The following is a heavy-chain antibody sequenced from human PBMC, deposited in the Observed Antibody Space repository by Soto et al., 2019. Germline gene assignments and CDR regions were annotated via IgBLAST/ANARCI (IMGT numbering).Heavy chain of an antibody. D-gene: IGHD3-3*01. CDR1: GFTFSSYS. Sequence: EVQLVESGGGLVQPGGSLRLSCAASGFTFSSYSMNWVRQAPGNGLERVSYISSSSSTIYYADSVKGRITISRDNAKNPQYRQMKSLRDGDTAGNYRARSRYKRGYISYWGQGTLVTAS. J-gene: IGHJ4*01. CDR2: ISSSSSTI. CDR3: ARSRYKRGYISY. V-gene: IGHV3-48*02.